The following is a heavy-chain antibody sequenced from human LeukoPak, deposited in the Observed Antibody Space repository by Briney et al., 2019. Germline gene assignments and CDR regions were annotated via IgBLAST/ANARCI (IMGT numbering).Heavy chain of an antibody. D-gene: IGHD3-3*01. Sequence: ASVKVSCKASGYTFTSYVISWVRQAPGQGLEWMGWINSYNGNTHYAQKIHGRVTMTTDTSTTTAYMELRSMRSDDSALYYCARSGSSGEDRFLQWLLYDFWGQGTLVTVSS. CDR2: INSYNGNT. V-gene: IGHV1-18*04. J-gene: IGHJ4*02. CDR1: GYTFTSYV. CDR3: ARSGSSGEDRFLQWLLYDF.